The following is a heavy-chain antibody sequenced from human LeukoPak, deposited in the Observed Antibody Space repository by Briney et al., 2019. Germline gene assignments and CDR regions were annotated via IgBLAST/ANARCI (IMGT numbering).Heavy chain of an antibody. CDR3: ARDGGDSGFDP. V-gene: IGHV3-21*01. CDR2: ITTSSSYI. CDR1: GFTFSSYS. D-gene: IGHD2-21*02. J-gene: IGHJ5*02. Sequence: GGSLRLSCAASGFTFSSYSMNWVRQAPGKGLEWVSSITTSSSYIYYADSVKGRFTITRDNAKNSLYLQMNSLRAEDTAVYYCARDGGDSGFDPWGQGTLVTVSS.